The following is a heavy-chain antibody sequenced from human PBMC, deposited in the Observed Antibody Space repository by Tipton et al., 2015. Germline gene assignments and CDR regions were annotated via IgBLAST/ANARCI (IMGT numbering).Heavy chain of an antibody. CDR2: IYYSGST. Sequence: TLSLTCPVTGGSISSYYWSWIRQPPGKGLEWIGYIYYSGSTKYNPSLKSRVIISVDTSKNKFSLRLSSVTDADTAVYYCARESLNPIFGAVLHYGMAVLAQLTTVSVSS. CDR3: ARESLNPIFGAVLHYGMAV. CDR1: GGSISSYY. V-gene: IGHV4-59*01. J-gene: IGHJ6*02. D-gene: IGHD3-3*01.